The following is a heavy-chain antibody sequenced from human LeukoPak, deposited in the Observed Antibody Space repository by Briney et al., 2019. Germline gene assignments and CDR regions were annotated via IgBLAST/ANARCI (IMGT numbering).Heavy chain of an antibody. J-gene: IGHJ5*02. Sequence: SETLSLTCTVSGGSISSGHYWGWIRQPPGKGLEWIGSMYHSGSTYYNPPLKSRVTISEDTSKNQFSLKLRSVTAADTAVYYCARGPRFGELLWHWFDPWGQGTLVTVSS. D-gene: IGHD3-10*01. CDR2: MYHSGST. V-gene: IGHV4-38-2*02. CDR1: GGSISSGHY. CDR3: ARGPRFGELLWHWFDP.